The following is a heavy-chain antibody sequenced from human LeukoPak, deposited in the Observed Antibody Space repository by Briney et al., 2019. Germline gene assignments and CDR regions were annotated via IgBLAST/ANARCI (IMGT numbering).Heavy chain of an antibody. J-gene: IGHJ5*02. CDR1: GGSISSSSYY. Sequence: SETLSLTCTVSGGSISSSSYYWGWIRQPPGKGLEWIGTIYYSGSTYYNPSLKSRVTISLDTSKNQFSLKLSSVTAADTAVYYCARWGGEYSSSSLLGLDWFDPWGQGTLVTVSS. V-gene: IGHV4-39*07. CDR2: IYYSGST. CDR3: ARWGGEYSSSSLLGLDWFDP. D-gene: IGHD6-6*01.